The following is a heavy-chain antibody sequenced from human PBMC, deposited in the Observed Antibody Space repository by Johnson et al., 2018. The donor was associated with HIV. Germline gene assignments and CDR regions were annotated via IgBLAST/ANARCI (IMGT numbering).Heavy chain of an antibody. J-gene: IGHJ3*02. D-gene: IGHD6-19*01. Sequence: QVQLVESGGGLVKPGGSLRLSCAASGFIFIDYYMSWIRQAPERGLEWVSYISSGGGTIYYADSVKGRFTISRDNAKNSLYLQMNSLIAEDTAVYYCARIPGSGWDHDAFDIWGQGRMVTVSS. CDR2: ISSGGGTI. CDR1: GFIFIDYY. CDR3: ARIPGSGWDHDAFDI. V-gene: IGHV3-11*04.